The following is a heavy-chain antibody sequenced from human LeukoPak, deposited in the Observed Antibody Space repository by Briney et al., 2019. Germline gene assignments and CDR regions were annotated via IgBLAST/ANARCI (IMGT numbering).Heavy chain of an antibody. Sequence: PSETLSLTCAVYGESFSGYYWSWIRQPPGKGLEWIGEINPSGSTYYNPSLKSRVTISVDTSKNQFSLKLSSVTAADTAVYYCARVGLAGDSSGYYYYYYGMDVWGQGTTVTVSS. D-gene: IGHD3-22*01. CDR1: GESFSGYY. CDR2: INPSGST. J-gene: IGHJ6*02. CDR3: ARVGLAGDSSGYYYYYYGMDV. V-gene: IGHV4-34*01.